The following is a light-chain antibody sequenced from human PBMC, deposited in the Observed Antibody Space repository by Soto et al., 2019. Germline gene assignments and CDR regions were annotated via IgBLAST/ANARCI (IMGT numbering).Light chain of an antibody. CDR2: DAS. Sequence: DIQMSQSPSSLSSSVVYRRTITCQASQDINENLIWYQQKPGKAPKLLIYDASDLETGVPSRFSGSGSGAGFTFTINSLQPEDFATYYCQQYESLPLTFGEGTRLEIK. CDR1: QDINEN. J-gene: IGKJ5*01. V-gene: IGKV1-33*01. CDR3: QQYESLPLT.